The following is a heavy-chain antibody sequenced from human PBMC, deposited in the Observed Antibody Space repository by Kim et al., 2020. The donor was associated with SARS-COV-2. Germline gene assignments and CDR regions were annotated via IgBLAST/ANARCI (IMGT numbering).Heavy chain of an antibody. CDR2: IYSGGSNT. D-gene: IGHD3-9*01. J-gene: IGHJ6*02. CDR1: GFTFSSYA. V-gene: IGHV3-23*03. CDR3: AKWGCLTGYCPSYYYNGMDV. Sequence: GGSLRLSCAASGFTFSSYAMSWVRQAPGKGLEWVSVIYSGGSNTYYADSVKGRFTISRDNSKNTLYLQMNSLRAEDTAVYYCAKWGCLTGYCPSYYYNGMDVCGQGTTVTVSS.